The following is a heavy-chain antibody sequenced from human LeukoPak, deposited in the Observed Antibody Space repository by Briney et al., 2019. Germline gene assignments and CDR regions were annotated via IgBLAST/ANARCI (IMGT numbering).Heavy chain of an antibody. D-gene: IGHD3-10*01. V-gene: IGHV3-48*04. CDR2: ISSSSTI. CDR1: GFTFSSYI. Sequence: GGSLRLSCAASGFTFSSYIMNWVRQAPGKGLEWVSYISSSSTIYYADSVKGRFTISRDNAKNSLYLQMNSLRAEDTALYYCARSGYYGSGSYSDYWGQGTLVTVSS. CDR3: ARSGYYGSGSYSDY. J-gene: IGHJ4*02.